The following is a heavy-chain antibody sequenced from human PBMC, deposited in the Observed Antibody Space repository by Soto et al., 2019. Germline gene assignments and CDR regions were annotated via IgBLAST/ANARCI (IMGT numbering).Heavy chain of an antibody. Sequence: SVKVSCKASGGTFSSYAISWVRQAPGQGLEWMGGIIPIFGTADYAQKFQGRVTITADKSTSTAYMELSSLRSEDTAVYYCAILRITIFGVVGGNDYWGQGTLVTVSS. D-gene: IGHD3-3*01. V-gene: IGHV1-69*06. CDR1: GGTFSSYA. CDR2: IIPIFGTA. CDR3: AILRITIFGVVGGNDY. J-gene: IGHJ4*02.